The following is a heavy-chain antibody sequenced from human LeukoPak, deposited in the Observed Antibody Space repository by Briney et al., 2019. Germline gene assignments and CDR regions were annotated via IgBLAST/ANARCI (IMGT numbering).Heavy chain of an antibody. CDR2: MNPNSGNT. D-gene: IGHD4-17*01. J-gene: IGHJ4*02. CDR1: GGTFSSYA. V-gene: IGHV1-8*02. Sequence: ASVKVSCKASGGTFSSYAISWVRQATGQGLEWMGWMNPNSGNTGYAQKFQGRVTMTRNTSISTAYMELSSLRSEDTAVYYCARTTVTSGDYWGQGTLVTVSS. CDR3: ARTTVTSGDY.